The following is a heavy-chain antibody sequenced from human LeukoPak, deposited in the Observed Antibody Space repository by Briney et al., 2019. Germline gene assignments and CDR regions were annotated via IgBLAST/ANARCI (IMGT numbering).Heavy chain of an antibody. Sequence: ASVKVSCKASGYTFTSYGISWMRQAPGQGLEWMGWISAYSGNTNYAQKLQGRVTMTTGTSTSTAYMELRSLRSDDTAVYYCARSPYYYDSSGYPAPPGTLYYLDYWGQGTLVTVSS. CDR3: ARSPYYYDSSGYPAPPGTLYYLDY. CDR2: ISAYSGNT. D-gene: IGHD3-22*01. J-gene: IGHJ4*02. V-gene: IGHV1-18*01. CDR1: GYTFTSYG.